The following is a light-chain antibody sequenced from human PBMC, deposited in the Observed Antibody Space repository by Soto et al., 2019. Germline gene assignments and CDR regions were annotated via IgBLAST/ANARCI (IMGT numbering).Light chain of an antibody. CDR1: QSVSSSY. CDR3: QQYGSSPLSIT. J-gene: IGKJ5*01. V-gene: IGKV3-20*01. CDR2: GAS. Sequence: SPGKRTTLSCRASQSVSSSYLAWYQQKPGQAPRLLIYGASSRATGIPDRFSGSGSGTDFTLTISRLEPEDFAVYYCQQYGSSPLSITFGQGTRLEIK.